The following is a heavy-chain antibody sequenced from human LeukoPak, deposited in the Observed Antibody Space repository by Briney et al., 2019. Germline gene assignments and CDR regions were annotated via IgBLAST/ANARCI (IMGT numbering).Heavy chain of an antibody. CDR3: ARHGYCSGGSCYWDY. CDR2: IYYSGST. D-gene: IGHD2-15*01. CDR1: GGSISPYY. V-gene: IGHV4-59*08. Sequence: PSETLSLTCIVSGGSISPYYWSWIRQPPGSGLEWIAYIYYSGSTSYNPSLKSRVAISVDTSNNEVSLKLSSVPAADTAVYYCARHGYCSGGSCYWDYWGQGTLVTVSS. J-gene: IGHJ4*02.